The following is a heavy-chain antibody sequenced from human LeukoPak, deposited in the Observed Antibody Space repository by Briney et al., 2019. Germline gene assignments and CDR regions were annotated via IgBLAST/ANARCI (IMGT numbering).Heavy chain of an antibody. CDR1: GFTFSSYE. CDR3: ARDSHYSYGPFFDY. CDR2: ISSSGSTI. D-gene: IGHD5-18*01. V-gene: IGHV3-48*03. J-gene: IGHJ4*02. Sequence: PGGSLRLSCAASGFTFSSYEMNWVRQAPGKGLEWVSYISSSGSTIYYADSVKGEFTISRDNAKNSLYLQMNSLRAEDTAVYYCARDSHYSYGPFFDYWGQGTLVTVSS.